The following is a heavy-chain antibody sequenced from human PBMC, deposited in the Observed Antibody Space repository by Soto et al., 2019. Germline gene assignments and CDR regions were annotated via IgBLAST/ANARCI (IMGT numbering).Heavy chain of an antibody. CDR2: ISGSGTST. CDR1: GFTFSSYA. D-gene: IGHD3-22*01. Sequence: GGSLRISCAASGFTFSSYAMSWVRQAPGKGLEWVSVISGSGTSTYYADSVKGRFTISRDNSKNTLYLQMNSLRAEDTAVYYCAKTLYYYDTSGFQWGQGTLVTVSS. CDR3: AKTLYYYDTSGFQ. V-gene: IGHV3-23*01. J-gene: IGHJ4*02.